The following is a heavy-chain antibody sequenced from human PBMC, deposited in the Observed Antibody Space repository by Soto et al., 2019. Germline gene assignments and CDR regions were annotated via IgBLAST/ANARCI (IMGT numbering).Heavy chain of an antibody. D-gene: IGHD6-6*01. CDR1: GYTFTSYG. J-gene: IGHJ4*02. V-gene: IGHV1-18*01. Sequence: ASVKVSCKASGYTFTSYGISWVRQAPGQGLEWMGWISAYNGNTNYAQKLQGRVTMTTDTSTSTAYMELRSLRSDDTAVYYCASRGGGEAARHPYYFDYWGQGTLVTVSS. CDR3: ASRGGGEAARHPYYFDY. CDR2: ISAYNGNT.